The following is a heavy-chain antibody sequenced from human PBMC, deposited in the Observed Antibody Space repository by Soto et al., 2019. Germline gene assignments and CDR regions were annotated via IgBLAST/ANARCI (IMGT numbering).Heavy chain of an antibody. D-gene: IGHD6-6*01. V-gene: IGHV3-11*01. J-gene: IGHJ4*02. CDR1: GFSFSDYY. Sequence: QVQLVESGGGLVKPGGSLRLSCAASGFSFSDYYMSWIRQAPGKGLEWLSYITTSGTTIYYADSVKGRFTISRDNAKNSLYLQMNSLRAEDTALYYCARHYSSWNFDYWGQGTLVTVSS. CDR3: ARHYSSWNFDY. CDR2: ITTSGTTI.